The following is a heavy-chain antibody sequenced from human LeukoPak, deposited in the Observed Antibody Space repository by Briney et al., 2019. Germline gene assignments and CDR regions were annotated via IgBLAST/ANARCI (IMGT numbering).Heavy chain of an antibody. CDR1: GYTFTNYW. CDR2: IYPGDSDT. CDR3: GRRNGDYAVDY. D-gene: IGHD4-17*01. V-gene: IGHV5-51*01. Sequence: GESLKISCKGSGYTFTNYWIGWVRQMPGKGLEWMGIIYPGDSDTRYSPSFQGQVTISADKSISTAYLQWSSLKASDTAMFYCGRRNGDYAVDYWGQGTLVTVSS. J-gene: IGHJ4*02.